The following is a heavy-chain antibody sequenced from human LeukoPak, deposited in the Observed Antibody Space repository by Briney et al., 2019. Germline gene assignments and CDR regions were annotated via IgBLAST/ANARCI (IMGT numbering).Heavy chain of an antibody. CDR3: ARGISTTGHDY. Sequence: SETLSLTCAVSGYSISSGYYWGWMRQPPEKGLEWIGSVYHSGSTYYIPSLKSRVTISVDTSKNQFSLKVTSVTAADTAVYYCARGISTTGHDYWGQGTLVTVSS. CDR2: VYHSGST. CDR1: GYSISSGYY. D-gene: IGHD2/OR15-2a*01. J-gene: IGHJ4*02. V-gene: IGHV4-38-2*01.